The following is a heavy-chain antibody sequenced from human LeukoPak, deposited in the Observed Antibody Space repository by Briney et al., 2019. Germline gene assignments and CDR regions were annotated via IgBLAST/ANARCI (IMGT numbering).Heavy chain of an antibody. Sequence: ASVKVSCKASGYTFTSYDINWVRQATGQGLEWMGCMNPNSGNTGYAQKFQGRVTMTRNTSISTAYMELSSPRSEDTAVYYCARGPRGRYQLLYYMDVWGKGTTVTVSS. CDR3: ARGPRGRYQLLYYMDV. J-gene: IGHJ6*03. CDR2: MNPNSGNT. D-gene: IGHD2-2*01. CDR1: GYTFTSYD. V-gene: IGHV1-8*01.